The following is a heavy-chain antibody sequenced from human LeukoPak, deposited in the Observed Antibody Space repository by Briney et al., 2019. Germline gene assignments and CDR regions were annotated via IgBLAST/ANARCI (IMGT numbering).Heavy chain of an antibody. J-gene: IGHJ6*02. D-gene: IGHD5-18*01. CDR3: AKDLDTAMASYYYYGMDV. V-gene: IGHV3-23*01. CDR2: ISGSGGST. Sequence: GGSLRLSCAASGFTFSSYATSWVRQAPGKGLEWVSAISGSGGSTYYADSVKGRFTISRDNSKNTLYLQMNSLRAEDTAVYYCAKDLDTAMASYYYYGMDVWGQGTTVTVSS. CDR1: GFTFSSYA.